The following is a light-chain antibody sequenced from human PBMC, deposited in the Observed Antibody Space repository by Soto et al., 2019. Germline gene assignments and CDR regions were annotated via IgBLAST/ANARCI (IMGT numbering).Light chain of an antibody. CDR2: DAS. Sequence: EIVLTQSPGTLSLSPWERATLSCRASQSVSYYLAWYQQKPGQAPRLLIYDASSRATGVPDRFSGSGSGTDFTLTISSLEPEDFAVYFCQQRSSWPLTFGGGTKVDIK. J-gene: IGKJ4*02. V-gene: IGKV3-11*01. CDR1: QSVSYY. CDR3: QQRSSWPLT.